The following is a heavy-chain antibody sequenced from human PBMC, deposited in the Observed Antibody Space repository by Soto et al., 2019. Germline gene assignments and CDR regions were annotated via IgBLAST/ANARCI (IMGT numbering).Heavy chain of an antibody. CDR1: GFTFSGYW. V-gene: IGHV3-7*05. J-gene: IGHJ6*02. CDR3: AREAV. Sequence: EVQLVESGGGLVQPGGSLRLSCAASGFTFSGYWMSWVRQAPGKGLEWVANIKQEGSEQFYVDSVKGRFTISRDNAKNSLYLQMISLRADDTAVYYCAREAVWCQGTTVTVPS. CDR2: IKQEGSEQ.